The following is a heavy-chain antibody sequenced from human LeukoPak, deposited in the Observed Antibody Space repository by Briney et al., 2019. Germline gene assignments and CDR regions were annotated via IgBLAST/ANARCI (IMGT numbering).Heavy chain of an antibody. J-gene: IGHJ3*02. CDR3: ARGVHKFYYDSSDYQPYAFDI. Sequence: VASVKVSCKASGFTFTGYYMHWVRQAPGQGLEWMGWINPSSGGTNYAQKFQGRVTMTRDTSITTAYMELTSLRSEDTAVYYCARGVHKFYYDSSDYQPYAFDIWGQGTMVTISS. CDR1: GFTFTGYY. CDR2: INPSSGGT. V-gene: IGHV1-2*02. D-gene: IGHD3-22*01.